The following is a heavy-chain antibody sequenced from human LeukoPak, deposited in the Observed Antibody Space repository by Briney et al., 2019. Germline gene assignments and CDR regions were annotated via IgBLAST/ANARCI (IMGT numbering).Heavy chain of an antibody. Sequence: GGSLRLSCAASGFTFDDYAMHWVRQAPGKGLEWVSGISWNSGSIGYADSVKGRFTISRDNAKNSLYLQMNSLRAEDMALYYCAKDEFIASDFTGAFDIWGQGTMVTVSS. D-gene: IGHD2-8*02. CDR1: GFTFDDYA. J-gene: IGHJ3*02. CDR2: ISWNSGSI. V-gene: IGHV3-9*03. CDR3: AKDEFIASDFTGAFDI.